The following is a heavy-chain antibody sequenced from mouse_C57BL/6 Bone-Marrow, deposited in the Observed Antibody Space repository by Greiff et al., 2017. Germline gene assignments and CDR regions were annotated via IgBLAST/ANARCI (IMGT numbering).Heavy chain of an antibody. CDR1: GYSITSGYY. V-gene: IGHV3-6*01. Sequence: EVKVEESGPGLVKPSQSLSLTCSVTGYSITSGYYWNWIRQFPGNKLEWMGYIRYDGSTSYNPSLQNPISFTLDTSKIQFILKMNSETTEDTATDYCARECPYYYAMDYWGQGTSVTVSS. D-gene: IGHD6-1*01. CDR3: ARECPYYYAMDY. CDR2: IRYDGST. J-gene: IGHJ4*01.